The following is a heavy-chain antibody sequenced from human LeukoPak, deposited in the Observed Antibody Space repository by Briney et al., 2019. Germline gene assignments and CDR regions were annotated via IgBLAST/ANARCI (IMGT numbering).Heavy chain of an antibody. V-gene: IGHV4-4*02. Sequence: PSETLPLTCAVSGASISSSSWWTWVRQSPGKGLEWIGDIFHSGTANYKPSLKSRITLSVDKSRNQFSLTLSSVTAADTAVYYCARGELLWFGELSGYGMDVWGQGTTVTVSS. CDR1: GASISSSSW. J-gene: IGHJ6*02. D-gene: IGHD3-10*01. CDR3: ARGELLWFGELSGYGMDV. CDR2: IFHSGTA.